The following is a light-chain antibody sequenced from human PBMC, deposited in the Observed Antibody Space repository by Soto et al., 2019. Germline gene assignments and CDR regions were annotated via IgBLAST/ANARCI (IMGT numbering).Light chain of an antibody. CDR1: SSNIGSNT. Sequence: QSVLTQPPSASGTPRQGGTIPCSGSSSNIGSNTVNWYQQLPGTAPKLLIYSNNQRPSGVPDRFSGSKSGTSASLAISGLQSEDEADYYCAAWDDSLNGVVFGGGTKLTVL. CDR3: AAWDDSLNGVV. V-gene: IGLV1-44*01. CDR2: SNN. J-gene: IGLJ2*01.